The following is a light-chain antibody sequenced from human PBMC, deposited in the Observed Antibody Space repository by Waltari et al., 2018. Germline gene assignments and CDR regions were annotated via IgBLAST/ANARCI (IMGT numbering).Light chain of an antibody. CDR1: QSVSRSY. Sequence: EIVLTQSPGTLSLSPGERATLSCSASQSVSRSYLAWYQQTPGQAPRLLLFGASSRATGIPDRFSGSGSGTDFTLTISRLEPEDFAVYYCQQYGSSPRYTFGQGTKVEIK. V-gene: IGKV3-20*01. CDR3: QQYGSSPRYT. CDR2: GAS. J-gene: IGKJ2*01.